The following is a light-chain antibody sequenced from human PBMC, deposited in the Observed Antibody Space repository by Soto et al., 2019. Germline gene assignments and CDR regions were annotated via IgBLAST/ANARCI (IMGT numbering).Light chain of an antibody. J-gene: IGKJ2*01. Sequence: IVLTQSPGTLSLSPGERATLSCRASQSVGSNSLAWYQQTPGQAPRLLIYGASSRATGIPDRFSGSGSGTDCTLTISRLEHEDVAVYYCQHYGSSAYTFGQGTTQEIK. CDR2: GAS. CDR1: QSVGSNS. V-gene: IGKV3-20*01. CDR3: QHYGSSAYT.